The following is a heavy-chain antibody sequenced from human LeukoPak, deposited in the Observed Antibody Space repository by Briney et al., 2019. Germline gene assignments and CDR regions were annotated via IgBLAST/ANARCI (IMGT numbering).Heavy chain of an antibody. J-gene: IGHJ3*02. V-gene: IGHV1-69*05. Sequence: SVKVSCKASGGTFSSYAISWVRQAPGQGLEWMGRIIPIFGTANYAQKFQGRVTITTDESTSTAYMELSSLRSEDTAVYYCAAVSYYDSSGYSYHDAFDIWGQGTMVTVSS. CDR1: GGTFSSYA. CDR3: AAVSYYDSSGYSYHDAFDI. CDR2: IIPIFGTA. D-gene: IGHD3-22*01.